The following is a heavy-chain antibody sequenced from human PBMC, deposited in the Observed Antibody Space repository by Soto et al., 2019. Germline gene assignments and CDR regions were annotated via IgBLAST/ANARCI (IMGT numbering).Heavy chain of an antibody. D-gene: IGHD1-7*01. CDR2: IYTSGST. CDR1: GGSISSYY. V-gene: IGHV4-4*07. J-gene: IGHJ3*02. CDR3: ARVGKLELQGGAFDI. Sequence: ETLSLTCTVSGGSISSYYWSWIRQPAGKGLEWIGRIYTSGSTNYNPSLKSRVTMSVDTSKNQFSLKLSSVTAADTAVYYCARVGKLELQGGAFDIWGQGTMVTVSS.